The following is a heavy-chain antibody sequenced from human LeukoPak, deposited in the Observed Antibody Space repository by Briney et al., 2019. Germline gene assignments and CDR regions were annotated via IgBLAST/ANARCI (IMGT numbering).Heavy chain of an antibody. D-gene: IGHD3-3*01. CDR2: IYSSGTT. V-gene: IGHV4-39*01. J-gene: IGHJ3*02. CDR1: GVSISISNHY. Sequence: SETLSLTCTVSGVSISISNHYWTWVRQPPEKGLRWVGNIYSSGTTNYNPSLKSRVTISVDTSKNQFSLKLTSVTAADTAVYYCARRNYDVLSGYYDAFDIWDQGTMVTVSS. CDR3: ARRNYDVLSGYYDAFDI.